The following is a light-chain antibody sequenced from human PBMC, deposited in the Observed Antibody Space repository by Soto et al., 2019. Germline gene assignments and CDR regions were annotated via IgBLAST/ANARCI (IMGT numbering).Light chain of an antibody. V-gene: IGKV3-15*01. Sequence: EIVMTQSPATLSVSPGGRATLSCRASQIIDTKLAWYQQKPGQAPRLLIYAASTRATGIPARFSGSGSGTEFTLTISGLQSEDFAVYYCLQYNNWPPWTFGQGTKVEIK. CDR2: AAS. CDR3: LQYNNWPPWT. J-gene: IGKJ1*01. CDR1: QIIDTK.